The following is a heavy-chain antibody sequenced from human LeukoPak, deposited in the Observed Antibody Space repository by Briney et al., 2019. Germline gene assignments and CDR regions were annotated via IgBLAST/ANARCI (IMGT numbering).Heavy chain of an antibody. CDR1: GGTFSSCA. CDR2: IIPIFGTT. J-gene: IGHJ5*02. CDR3: ARGGLLWFGELPRWFDP. D-gene: IGHD3-10*01. Sequence: SVKLSCKASGGTFSSCAISWVREAPGQGLEWVGGIIPIFGTTNYAQTFQGRVTITADKSTTTAYMEPSSLRSEDTAVYYCARGGLLWFGELPRWFDPWGQGTLVTVSS. V-gene: IGHV1-69*06.